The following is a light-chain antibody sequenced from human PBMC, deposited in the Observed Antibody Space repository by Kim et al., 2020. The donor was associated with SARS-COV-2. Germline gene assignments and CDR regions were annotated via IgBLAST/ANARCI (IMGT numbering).Light chain of an antibody. CDR2: GAS. J-gene: IGKJ1*01. V-gene: IGKV3-20*01. Sequence: EIVLTQSPGTLSLSPGERATLSCRASHSISSSYLAWYQQKPGQAPRLLIYGASRRATGIPDRFSGSGSGTGFTLTINRLEPEDFAMYYCKQSGERFVQGTKMDI. CDR3: KQSGER. CDR1: HSISSSY.